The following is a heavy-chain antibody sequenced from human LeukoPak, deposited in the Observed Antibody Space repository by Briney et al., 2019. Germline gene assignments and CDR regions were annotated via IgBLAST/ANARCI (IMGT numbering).Heavy chain of an antibody. CDR2: ISSSGYTI. CDR3: ARSRSIAGDGFDV. D-gene: IGHD2-21*01. V-gene: IGHV3-48*03. J-gene: IGHJ3*01. CDR1: GFTFSGYE. Sequence: GGSLRLSCVASGFTFSGYEMNWVRQAPGKGLEWVSYISSSGYTIYYADSVKGRFTVSRDNAKNSLYLQMSSLRAEDTAVHFCARSRSIAGDGFDVWGQGTMVTVSS.